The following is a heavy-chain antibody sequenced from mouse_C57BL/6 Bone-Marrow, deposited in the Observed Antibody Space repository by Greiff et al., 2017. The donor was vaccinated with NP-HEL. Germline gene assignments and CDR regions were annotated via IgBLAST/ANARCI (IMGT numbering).Heavy chain of an antibody. J-gene: IGHJ4*01. CDR2: IYPRSSNT. Sequence: QVQLQQSGAELARPGASVKLSCKASGYTFTSYGISWVKQRTGQGLEWIGEIYPRSSNTDYNEKFKGKATLTAVKSSSTAYMELRSLTSEDSAVYFCARECSWDAMDYWGQGTSVTVSS. CDR3: ARECSWDAMDY. CDR1: GYTFTSYG. D-gene: IGHD1-1*01. V-gene: IGHV1-81*01.